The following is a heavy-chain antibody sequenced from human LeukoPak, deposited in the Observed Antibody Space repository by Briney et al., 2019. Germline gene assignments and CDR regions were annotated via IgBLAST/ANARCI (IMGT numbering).Heavy chain of an antibody. CDR3: ARAELRYFDWLLPFDY. D-gene: IGHD3-9*01. V-gene: IGHV1-46*01. CDR1: GYTFTSYY. J-gene: IGHJ4*02. CDR2: INPSGGST. Sequence: GASVKVSCKASGYTFTSYYMHWVRQAPGQGLEWMGIINPSGGSTSYAQKFQGRVTMTRDTSTSTVYMELSSLRSEDTAVYYCARAELRYFDWLLPFDYWGQGTLVTVSS.